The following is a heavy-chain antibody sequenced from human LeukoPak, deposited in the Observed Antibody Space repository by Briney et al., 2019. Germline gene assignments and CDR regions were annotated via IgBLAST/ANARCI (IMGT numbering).Heavy chain of an antibody. CDR1: GGSISSYY. CDR2: IYGSGST. D-gene: IGHD1-26*01. CDR3: ARIVGANPLDFDY. J-gene: IGHJ4*02. V-gene: IGHV4-59*01. Sequence: PSETLSLTCTVSGGSISSYYWSWIRQPPGKGLEWIGHIYGSGSTNYNPSLKSRVTLSVDTSKNQFSLKLSSVTAADTAVYYCARIVGANPLDFDYWGQGTLVTVSS.